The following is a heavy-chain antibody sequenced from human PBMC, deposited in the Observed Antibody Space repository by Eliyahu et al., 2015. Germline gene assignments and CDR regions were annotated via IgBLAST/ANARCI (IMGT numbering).Heavy chain of an antibody. V-gene: IGHV1-2*02. D-gene: IGHD2-15*01. CDR3: ARDYCFGGSCYSYYAH. Sequence: QVQLVQSGAEVRKPGASVRVSCXASGYXLTDIYIHWXRQAPGQGLEXMGWINPDGGATAYSLDFQGSVTLTSDTSIDTVYMEISGLTSDDTAVYYCARDYCFGGSCYSYYAHWGQGTLVTVSS. CDR1: GYXLTDIY. J-gene: IGHJ4*02. CDR2: INPDGGAT.